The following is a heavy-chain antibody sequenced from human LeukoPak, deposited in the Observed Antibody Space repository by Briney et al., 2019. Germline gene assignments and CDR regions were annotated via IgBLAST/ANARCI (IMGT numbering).Heavy chain of an antibody. V-gene: IGHV1-69*13. CDR1: GCTFNSYA. CDR3: ARVTMVRGDIYYYGMDV. J-gene: IGHJ6*02. D-gene: IGHD3-10*01. CDR2: IIPIFGTA. Sequence: GASLKVSCTASGCTFNSYAISWVRQAPGQGLEWMGGIIPIFGTANYAQKFQGRVTITADESTSTAYMELSSLRSEDTAVYYCARVTMVRGDIYYYGMDVWGQGTTVTVSS.